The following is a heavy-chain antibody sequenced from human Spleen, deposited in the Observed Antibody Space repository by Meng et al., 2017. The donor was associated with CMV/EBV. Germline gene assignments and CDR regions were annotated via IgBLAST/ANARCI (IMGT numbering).Heavy chain of an antibody. CDR2: SIPTFGTT. Sequence: SVKVSCKASGGSLGSYGVTWVRQAPGQGLEWMGGSIPTFGTTNYAQKFQGRVTIITDESTGTAHMEMTSLRSEDTAVYYCAGHRPAPGSHYYYYGMDVWGQGTTVTVSS. D-gene: IGHD6-13*01. CDR3: AGHRPAPGSHYYYYGMDV. J-gene: IGHJ6*02. V-gene: IGHV1-69*05. CDR1: GGSLGSYG.